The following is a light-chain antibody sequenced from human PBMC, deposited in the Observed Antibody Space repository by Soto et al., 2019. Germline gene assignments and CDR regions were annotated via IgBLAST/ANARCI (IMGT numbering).Light chain of an antibody. V-gene: IGLV2-14*01. J-gene: IGLJ1*01. CDR1: SSDVGAYDY. CDR3: TSFTSSSTYV. CDR2: EVT. Sequence: QSVLPQPASVSGSPGQSITISCTGTSSDVGAYDYVSWYQQHPDKAPKFMIYEVTNRPSGVSHRFSGSKSGNTASLTISGLQAEDEADYYCTSFTSSSTYVFGTGTKVTVL.